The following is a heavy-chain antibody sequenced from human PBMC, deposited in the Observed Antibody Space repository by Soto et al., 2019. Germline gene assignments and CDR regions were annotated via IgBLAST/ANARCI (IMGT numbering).Heavy chain of an antibody. Sequence: QVQLVESGGGVVQPGRSLRLSCAASGFTFSSYGMHWVRQAPGKGLEWVAVISYDGSNKYYADSVKGRFTISRDNSKNTLYLQMNSLRAEDTAVYYCAKGWYYYYGMDVW. CDR1: GFTFSSYG. CDR2: ISYDGSNK. J-gene: IGHJ6*01. V-gene: IGHV3-30*18. D-gene: IGHD6-13*01. CDR3: AKGWYYYYGMDV.